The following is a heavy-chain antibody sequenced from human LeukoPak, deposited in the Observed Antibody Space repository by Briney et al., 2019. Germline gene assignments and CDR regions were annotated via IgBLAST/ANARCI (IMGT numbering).Heavy chain of an antibody. CDR1: GFTVSSNY. D-gene: IGHD3-22*01. J-gene: IGHJ3*02. V-gene: IGHV3-53*01. Sequence: GGSLRLSCAASGFTVSSNYMSWVRQAPGKGLEGVSVIYSGGSTYYADSVKGRFTISRDNSKNTLYLQMNSLRAEDTAVYYCARDPDSAFDIWGQGTMVTVSS. CDR3: ARDPDSAFDI. CDR2: IYSGGST.